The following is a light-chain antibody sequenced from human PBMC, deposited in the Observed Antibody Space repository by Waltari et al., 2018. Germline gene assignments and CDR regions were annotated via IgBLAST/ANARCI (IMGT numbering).Light chain of an antibody. CDR2: SPP. CDR1: IYTLGINP. J-gene: IGLJ3*02. CDR3: GAWDDGVKEWV. Sequence: QSVLTQPPSASGTPGRRVTIPCSGTIYTLGINPVTRYHQFPGSAPKLLIFSPPQRPSGVPDRFSASKSGTSASLAINGLQAADEADYYCGAWDDGVKEWVFGGGTKLTVL. V-gene: IGLV1-44*01.